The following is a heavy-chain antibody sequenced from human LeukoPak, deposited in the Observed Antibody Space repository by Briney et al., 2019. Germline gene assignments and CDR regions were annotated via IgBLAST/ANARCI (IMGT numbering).Heavy chain of an antibody. J-gene: IGHJ5*02. Sequence: PGGSLRLSCAASGFTFSSYAMHWVRQAPGKGLEWVAVISYDGSNKYYADSVKGRFTISRDNSKNTLYLQMNSLRAEDTAVYYCAKKYNTGLDPWGQGTLVTVSS. CDR3: AKKYNTGLDP. CDR2: ISYDGSNK. V-gene: IGHV3-30*04. D-gene: IGHD1-14*01. CDR1: GFTFSSYA.